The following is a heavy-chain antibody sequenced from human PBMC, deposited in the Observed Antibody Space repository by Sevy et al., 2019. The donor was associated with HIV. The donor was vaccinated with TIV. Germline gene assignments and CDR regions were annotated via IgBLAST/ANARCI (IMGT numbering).Heavy chain of an antibody. CDR2: IESDFDGGAI. CDR1: GFTFSSAW. J-gene: IGHJ6*02. D-gene: IGHD5-12*01. CDR3: NTDPAYRGYDEEVMNYYFYGMDV. Sequence: GGSLRLSCTASGFTFSSAWMSWVPQAPGKGLEWVGRIESDFDGGAIDYAAPVKGRFTISREDSKNTVYLQMNSLKTEDTAVYYCNTDPAYRGYDEEVMNYYFYGMDVWGQGTTVTVSS. V-gene: IGHV3-15*04.